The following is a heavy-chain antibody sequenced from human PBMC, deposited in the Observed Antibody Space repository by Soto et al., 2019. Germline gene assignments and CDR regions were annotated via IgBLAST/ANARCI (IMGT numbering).Heavy chain of an antibody. J-gene: IGHJ3*01. V-gene: IGHV3-30*18. CDR3: AKGAYDYGTSSLAFDF. CDR2: IAYDGSNK. Sequence: SLRLSCAASGFTFSTYGMHWVRQAPGKGLEWVALIAYDGSNKYYADSVKGRFTISRDNSKNTLYLQMNSLRAEDTAVYYCAKGAYDYGTSSLAFDFWGQGTMVTVSS. CDR1: GFTFSTYG. D-gene: IGHD6-6*01.